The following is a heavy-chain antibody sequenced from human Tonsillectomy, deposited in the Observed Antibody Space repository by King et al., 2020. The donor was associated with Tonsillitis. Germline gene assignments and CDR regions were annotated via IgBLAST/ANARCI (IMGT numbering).Heavy chain of an antibody. D-gene: IGHD6-6*01. CDR3: AKDRVFTPFGYYFDY. CDR2: ISWDGGST. CDR1: GFTFDDYT. J-gene: IGHJ4*02. Sequence: VQLVESGGVVVQPGGSLRLSCAASGFTFDDYTMHWVRQAPGKGLEWVSLISWDGGSTYYADSVKGRFTISRDNSKNSLYLQMNSLRTEDTALYYCAKDRVFTPFGYYFDYWGQGTLVTVSS. V-gene: IGHV3-43*01.